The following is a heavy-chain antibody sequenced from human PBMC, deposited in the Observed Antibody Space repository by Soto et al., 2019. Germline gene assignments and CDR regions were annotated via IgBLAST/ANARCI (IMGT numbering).Heavy chain of an antibody. CDR1: GFTFSTHA. Sequence: QVQLVESGGGVVQPGRSLRLSCAASGFTFSTHAMHWVRQAPGKGLECVAIVSFDGSNKYYADSVKGRFTISRDNSKNPLYLPMSGLTPEDTAFYYCARDQTGITTAGGGRIDHWGQGTLVTVSS. J-gene: IGHJ4*02. CDR2: VSFDGSNK. CDR3: ARDQTGITTAGGGRIDH. V-gene: IGHV3-30-3*01. D-gene: IGHD6-13*01.